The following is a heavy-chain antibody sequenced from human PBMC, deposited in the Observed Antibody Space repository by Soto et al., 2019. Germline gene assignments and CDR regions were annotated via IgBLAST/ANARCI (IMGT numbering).Heavy chain of an antibody. Sequence: PGGSLRLSCAASGFPFSSYAMSWVRQARGKGLEWVSAISGRGGSTYYADSVKGRFTISRDNSKNTLYLQMNSLRAEDTAVYYCAKGKGPWNYASYCDYWGQGTLVTVSS. V-gene: IGHV3-23*01. J-gene: IGHJ4*02. CDR1: GFPFSSYA. D-gene: IGHD1-7*01. CDR2: ISGRGGST. CDR3: AKGKGPWNYASYCDY.